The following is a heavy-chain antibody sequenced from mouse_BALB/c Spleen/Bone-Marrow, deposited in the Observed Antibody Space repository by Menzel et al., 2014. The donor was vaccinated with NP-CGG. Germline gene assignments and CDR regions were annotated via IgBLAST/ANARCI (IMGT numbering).Heavy chain of an antibody. CDR1: GFDFSRYW. V-gene: IGHV4-1*02. CDR3: ARQGYFGRSDY. Sequence: EVKLMESGGGLVQPGGSLKLSCAASGFDFSRYWMSWVRQAPGKGLEWIGEINPHSSTINYTPSLKDKFIISRDNAKNTLYLQMSKVRSEDTALYYCARQGYFGRSDYWGQGTTLTVSS. D-gene: IGHD1-1*01. J-gene: IGHJ2*01. CDR2: INPHSSTI.